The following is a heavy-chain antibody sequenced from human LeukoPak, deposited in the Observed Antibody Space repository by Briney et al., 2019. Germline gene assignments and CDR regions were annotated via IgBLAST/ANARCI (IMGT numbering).Heavy chain of an antibody. J-gene: IGHJ4*02. CDR1: GGSISSYY. CDR2: IYHSGST. D-gene: IGHD2-21*01. Sequence: PSETLSLTCTVSGGSISSYYWSWIRQPPGKGLEWIGSIYHSGSTYYNPSLKSRVTISVDTSKNQFSLKLSSVTAADTAVYYCASAYSPTVSFDYWGQGTLVTVSS. V-gene: IGHV4-59*08. CDR3: ASAYSPTVSFDY.